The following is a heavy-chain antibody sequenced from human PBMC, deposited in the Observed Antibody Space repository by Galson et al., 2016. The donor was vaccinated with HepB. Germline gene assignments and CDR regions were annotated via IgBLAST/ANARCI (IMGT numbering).Heavy chain of an antibody. V-gene: IGHV5-10-1*01. CDR2: IDPSDSYA. CDR1: GYKFARYW. Sequence: QSGAEVKEPGGSLRISCTGSGYKFARYWITWVRQMPGKGLEWMGKIDPSDSYASYSQSFQGHVTISVDKSINTTYLQWSGLKASDTAIYYCARLHMRDDFWTGHYVSDYWGQGTLVTVSS. D-gene: IGHD3/OR15-3a*01. J-gene: IGHJ4*02. CDR3: ARLHMRDDFWTGHYVSDY.